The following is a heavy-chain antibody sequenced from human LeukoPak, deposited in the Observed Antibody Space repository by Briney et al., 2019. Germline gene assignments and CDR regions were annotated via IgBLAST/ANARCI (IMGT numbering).Heavy chain of an antibody. CDR3: ARENIAARPRYYMDV. J-gene: IGHJ6*03. Sequence: GASVKVSCKASGYTFTSYYMHWVRQAPGQGLEWMGIINPSGGSTSYAQKFQGRVTMTRDTSTSTVYMELSSLRSEDTAVYYCARENIAARPRYYMDVWGKGTTVTVSS. CDR2: INPSGGST. CDR1: GYTFTSYY. V-gene: IGHV1-46*03. D-gene: IGHD6-6*01.